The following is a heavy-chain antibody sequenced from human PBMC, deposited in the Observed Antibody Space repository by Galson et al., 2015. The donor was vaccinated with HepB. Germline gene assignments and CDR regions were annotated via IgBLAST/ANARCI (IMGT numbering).Heavy chain of an antibody. V-gene: IGHV3-48*02. CDR1: GFTFSSYT. CDR2: ISTTGTTI. J-gene: IGHJ2*01. CDR3: VRVAVDTTIFRGYWYFDL. Sequence: LRLSCAASGFTFSSYTINWVRQAPGQKMEWVSYISTTGTTIYSADSVKGRFTISRDNAENSVFLQMDSLRDEDTAVYYCVRVAVDTTIFRGYWYFDLWGRGTLVTVSS. D-gene: IGHD5-18*01.